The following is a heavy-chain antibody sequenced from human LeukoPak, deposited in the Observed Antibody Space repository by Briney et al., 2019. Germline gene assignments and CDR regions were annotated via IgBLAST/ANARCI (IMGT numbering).Heavy chain of an antibody. Sequence: TGGSLRLSCAASGFTFSNAWMSWVRQAPGKGLEWVGRIKSKTDGGTTDYAAPVKGRFTISRDDSKNTLYLQMNSLKTEDTAVYYCTVHIVVVIAPDYWGQGTLVTVSS. J-gene: IGHJ4*02. V-gene: IGHV3-15*01. CDR3: TVHIVVVIAPDY. D-gene: IGHD2-21*01. CDR1: GFTFSNAW. CDR2: IKSKTDGGTT.